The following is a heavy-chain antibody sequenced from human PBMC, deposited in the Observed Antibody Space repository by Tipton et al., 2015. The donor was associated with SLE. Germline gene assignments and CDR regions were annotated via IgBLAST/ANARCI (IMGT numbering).Heavy chain of an antibody. CDR3: ARGGSSGWYLLVAFDI. Sequence: SLRLSCVASGFTFTDYYMTWVRQAPGKGLEWVANINQDGSQKHYVDSVKGRFSISRDNAENSLYLQMNSLRAEDTAVYYCARGGSSGWYLLVAFDIWGQGTMVTVSS. CDR2: INQDGSQK. CDR1: GFTFTDYY. D-gene: IGHD6-19*01. V-gene: IGHV3-7*01. J-gene: IGHJ3*02.